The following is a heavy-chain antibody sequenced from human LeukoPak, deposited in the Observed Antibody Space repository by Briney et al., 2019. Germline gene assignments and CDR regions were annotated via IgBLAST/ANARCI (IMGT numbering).Heavy chain of an antibody. D-gene: IGHD3-10*01. CDR3: ARDSQVDHLLVWDYYYGMDV. CDR2: INSDGSRT. CDR1: GFTFKTYW. V-gene: IGHV3-74*01. Sequence: PGGSLRLSCAASGFTFKTYWMHWVRQAPGKGLVWVSRINSDGSRTSYADSVKGRFTISRDNAKNTLYLQMNSLRVEDTAVYYCARDSQVDHLLVWDYYYGMDVWGQGTTVTVSS. J-gene: IGHJ6*02.